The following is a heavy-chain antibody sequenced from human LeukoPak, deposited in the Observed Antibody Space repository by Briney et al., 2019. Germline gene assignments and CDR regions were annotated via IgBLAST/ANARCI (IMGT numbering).Heavy chain of an antibody. D-gene: IGHD5-12*01. V-gene: IGHV3-53*01. CDR2: IHSGGTT. Sequence: PGGSLRLSCAASGSTVSNNYMSWVRQAPGKGLGWVSVIHSGGTTNYADSVQGRFTISRDNSKTTVYLHMNSLRAEDTAVYYCARDSDSGYGPFASWGQGTLVTVSS. CDR1: GSTVSNNY. J-gene: IGHJ4*02. CDR3: ARDSDSGYGPFAS.